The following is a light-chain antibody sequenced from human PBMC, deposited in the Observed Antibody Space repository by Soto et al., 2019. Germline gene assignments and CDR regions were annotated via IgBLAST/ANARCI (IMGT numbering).Light chain of an antibody. CDR3: PQYGRT. V-gene: IGKV3-20*01. J-gene: IGKJ2*01. Sequence: EIVLTQAPGTLSLSPGERATLSCRASQSVSSSYLAWYQQKPGQAPRLLIYGASSRATGIQDRFSGSGSGTDFNLSISRLEPEDFPADYCPQYGRTFGRGTILE. CDR2: GAS. CDR1: QSVSSSY.